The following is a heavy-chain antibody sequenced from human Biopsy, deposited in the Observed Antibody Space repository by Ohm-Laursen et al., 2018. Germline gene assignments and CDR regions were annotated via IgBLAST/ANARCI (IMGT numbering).Heavy chain of an antibody. CDR3: ARARIKTSGVLIPETYYFDS. CDR2: FYYSGST. D-gene: IGHD3-3*01. CDR1: GDSISISY. V-gene: IGHV4-59*01. Sequence: PSETLSLTCNVSGDSISISYWSWIRQPPGKGLEWIGNFYYSGSTNYNPSLKSRITMSLDRSKSQVSLRMNSVTAADTAVYYCARARIKTSGVLIPETYYFDSWGQGTLVTVSS. J-gene: IGHJ4*02.